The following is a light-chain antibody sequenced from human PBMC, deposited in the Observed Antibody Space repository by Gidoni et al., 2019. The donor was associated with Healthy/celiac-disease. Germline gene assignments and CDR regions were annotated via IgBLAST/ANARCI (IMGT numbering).Light chain of an antibody. Sequence: SYELTQPPSVSVSPGQTASITCSGDKLGDKYACWYQQKPGQSPVLVIYQDSTRPSGIPERFSGSNSGNTATLTISGTQAMDAADYYCQAWDSSTGVVFGGGTKLTVL. CDR3: QAWDSSTGVV. J-gene: IGLJ2*01. V-gene: IGLV3-1*01. CDR1: KLGDKY. CDR2: QDS.